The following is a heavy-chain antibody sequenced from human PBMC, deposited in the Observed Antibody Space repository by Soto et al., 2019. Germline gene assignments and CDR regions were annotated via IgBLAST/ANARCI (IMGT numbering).Heavy chain of an antibody. CDR3: ARDKRDSYGDYVDY. CDR2: ITYDAGNNQ. D-gene: IGHD4-17*01. J-gene: IGHJ4*02. CDR1: GFTFSSYA. V-gene: IGHV3-30-3*01. Sequence: PGGSLRLSCAASGFTFSSYAMHWVRQAPGKGLEWVAVITYDAGNNQYYADSVKGRFTISRDNSMSTLYLQMNSLRTDDTAVYYCARDKRDSYGDYVDYWGQGTLVTVSS.